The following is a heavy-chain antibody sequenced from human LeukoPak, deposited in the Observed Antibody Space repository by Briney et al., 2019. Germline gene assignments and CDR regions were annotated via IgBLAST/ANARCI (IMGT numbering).Heavy chain of an antibody. D-gene: IGHD3-16*02. J-gene: IGHJ4*02. CDR3: ASVVIWQWGLLDY. CDR1: GYTFTGYY. V-gene: IGHV7-4-1*02. Sequence: GASVKVSCKASGYTFTGYYMHWVRQAPGQGLEWMGWINTNTGNPTYAQGFTGRFVFSLDTSVSTAYLQISSLKAEDTAVYYCASVVIWQWGLLDYWGQGTLVTVSS. CDR2: INTNTGNP.